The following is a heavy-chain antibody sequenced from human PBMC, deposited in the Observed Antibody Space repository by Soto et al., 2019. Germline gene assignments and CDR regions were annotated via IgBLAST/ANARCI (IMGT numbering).Heavy chain of an antibody. Sequence: EVQLVESGGALVQPGGSLRLSCAASGFTFSSYWMHWVRQAPGEGLVWVSRIKTDGSTTSYADSVKGRFTISRDNAKNRWFVQINSRRPEDTGVYFCERVGVGHYEFDYWGQGTLVTVSS. J-gene: IGHJ4*02. CDR3: ERVGVGHYEFDY. CDR2: IKTDGSTT. CDR1: GFTFSSYW. V-gene: IGHV3-74*01. D-gene: IGHD3-16*01.